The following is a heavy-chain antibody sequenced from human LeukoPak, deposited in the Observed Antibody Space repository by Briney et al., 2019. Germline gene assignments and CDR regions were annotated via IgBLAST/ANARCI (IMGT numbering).Heavy chain of an antibody. CDR3: VRRSRGGFDY. J-gene: IGHJ4*02. Sequence: SETLSLTCTVSGGSISSSSYYWGWIRQPPGKGREWIGSIYYSGSTYYNPSLKSRVTVSVDTSKNQFSLKLRTVTAADTAVYYCVRRSRGGFDYWGQGTLVTVSS. CDR2: IYYSGST. D-gene: IGHD3-10*01. CDR1: GGSISSSSYY. V-gene: IGHV4-39*01.